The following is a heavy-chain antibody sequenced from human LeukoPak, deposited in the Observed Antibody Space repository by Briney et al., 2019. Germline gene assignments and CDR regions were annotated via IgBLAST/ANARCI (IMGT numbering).Heavy chain of an antibody. Sequence: ASVKISCKASGYTFTDYVIHWVRQAPGKGPEWLGRVDPEDGAILYADSFRDRITLTADSSTDTAYMELSRLTSDDTAVFCCSAAWRLDLWGQGTLVIVSS. CDR2: VDPEDGAI. CDR1: GYTFTDYV. CDR3: SAAWRLDL. V-gene: IGHV1-69-2*01. D-gene: IGHD1-1*01. J-gene: IGHJ4*02.